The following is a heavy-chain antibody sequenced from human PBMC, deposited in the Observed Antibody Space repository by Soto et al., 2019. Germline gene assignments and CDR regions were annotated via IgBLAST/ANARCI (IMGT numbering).Heavy chain of an antibody. CDR2: IYYSGST. CDR3: ARIVGAMVDY. D-gene: IGHD1-26*01. CDR1: GGSISSNLFY. Sequence: SETLSLTCLVSGGSISSNLFYWSWIRQPPGKGLEWIGYIYYSGSTYYNPSLKSRLTISRDTSKNQFSLKLGSVTAADTAVYYCARIVGAMVDYWGQGTLVTVSS. V-gene: IGHV4-30-4*01. J-gene: IGHJ4*02.